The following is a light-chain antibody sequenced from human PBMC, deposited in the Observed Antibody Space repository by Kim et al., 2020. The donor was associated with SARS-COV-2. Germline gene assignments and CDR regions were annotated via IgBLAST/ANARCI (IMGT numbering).Light chain of an antibody. V-gene: IGKV6-21*01. Sequence: VTPKEKVTITGRASQSIGSKLQWYQQKPGQSPKLLITFASQSFSGVPSRFSGSGTGTDFTLTINSLEAEDAAVYYCHQTANLPLTFGGGTKVDIK. CDR2: FAS. CDR1: QSIGSK. J-gene: IGKJ4*01. CDR3: HQTANLPLT.